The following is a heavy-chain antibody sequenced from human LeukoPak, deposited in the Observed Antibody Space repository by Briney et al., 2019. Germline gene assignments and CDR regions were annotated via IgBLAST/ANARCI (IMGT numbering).Heavy chain of an antibody. V-gene: IGHV3-7*01. CDR3: ASRYGGYVGDRWVYYFDY. D-gene: IGHD5-12*01. J-gene: IGHJ4*02. CDR1: GFTFSSYA. CDR2: IKQDGSEK. Sequence: QSGGSLRLSCAASGFTFSSYAMSWVRQAPGKGLEWVANIKQDGSEKYYVDSVKGRFTISRDNAKNSLYLQMNSLRAEDTAVYYCASRYGGYVGDRWVYYFDYWGQGTLVTVSS.